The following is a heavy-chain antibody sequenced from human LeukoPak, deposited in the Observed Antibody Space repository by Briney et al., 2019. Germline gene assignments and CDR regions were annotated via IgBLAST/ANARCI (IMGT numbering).Heavy chain of an antibody. CDR1: GFSFSSYA. CDR2: ISSSSSTI. CDR3: AGDSTVGYFDY. D-gene: IGHD4-23*01. Sequence: GGSLRLSCAASGFSFSSYAMNWVRQAPGKGLEWVSYISSSSSTIYYADSVKGRFTISRDNSKNTLYLQMNSLRAEDTAVYYCAGDSTVGYFDYWGQGTLVTVSS. V-gene: IGHV3-48*01. J-gene: IGHJ4*02.